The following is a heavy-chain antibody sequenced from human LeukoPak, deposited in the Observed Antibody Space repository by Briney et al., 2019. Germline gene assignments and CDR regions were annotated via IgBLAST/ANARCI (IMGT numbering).Heavy chain of an antibody. D-gene: IGHD3-22*01. Sequence: SETLSLTCAVYGGSFSGYYWSWIRQPPGKGLEWIGEINHSGSTSYNPSLKSRVTISVDTSKNQFSLKLSSVTAADTAVYYCARGHFRSYYYDSSGYSQRSYGMDVWGQGTTVTVSS. CDR1: GGSFSGYY. CDR2: INHSGST. V-gene: IGHV4-34*01. J-gene: IGHJ6*02. CDR3: ARGHFRSYYYDSSGYSQRSYGMDV.